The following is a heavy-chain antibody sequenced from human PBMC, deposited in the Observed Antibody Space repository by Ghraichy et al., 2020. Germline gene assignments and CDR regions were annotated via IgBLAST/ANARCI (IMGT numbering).Heavy chain of an antibody. J-gene: IGHJ4*02. CDR3: ASDRGVRLPQMDS. CDR1: GFALSSYC. D-gene: IGHD2-15*01. V-gene: IGHV3-74*01. Sequence: GGSLRLSCAASGFALSSYCMHWVRQAPGKGLVWVSRINSDGSSTSYADSVKGRFTISRDNAQNTLYLQMKSLRAEDTAVYYGASDRGVRLPQMDSWVQGTRVTGTS. CDR2: INSDGSST.